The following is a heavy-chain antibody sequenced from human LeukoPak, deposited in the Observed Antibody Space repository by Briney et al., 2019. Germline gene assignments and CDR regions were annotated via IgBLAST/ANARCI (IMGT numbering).Heavy chain of an antibody. V-gene: IGHV4-39*07. D-gene: IGHD3-22*01. CDR3: ARSSEGRYYYDSSGYSYYYYYMDV. CDR1: GGSISSSSYY. J-gene: IGHJ6*03. CDR2: IYYSGRT. Sequence: SETLSLTCTVSGGSISSSSYYWGWIRQPPGKGLEWIVSIYYSGRTYYNPSLKSRITISVDTSKNQFSLQLTSVTAADTAVYYCARSSEGRYYYDSSGYSYYYYYMDVWGKGTTVTISS.